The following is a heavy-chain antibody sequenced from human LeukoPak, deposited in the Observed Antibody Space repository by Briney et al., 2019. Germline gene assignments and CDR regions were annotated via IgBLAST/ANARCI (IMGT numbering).Heavy chain of an antibody. CDR3: ARAPRRYYDSSGYYYVG. Sequence: PSETLSLTGPVSGASISSSYWGWIRQPAGKGLEWIGLIYTSGSTNYNPSLKSRVTMSVDTSKNQFSLKLSSVTAADTAVYYCARAPRRYYDSSGYYYVGWGQGTLVTVSS. CDR1: GASISSSY. D-gene: IGHD3-22*01. J-gene: IGHJ4*02. V-gene: IGHV4-4*07. CDR2: IYTSGST.